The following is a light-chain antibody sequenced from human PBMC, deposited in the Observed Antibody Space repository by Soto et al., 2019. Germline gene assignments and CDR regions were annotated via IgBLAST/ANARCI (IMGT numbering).Light chain of an antibody. Sequence: EIVLTQSPGTLSLSPGERATLSCRASQSVSSSYLAWYQQKPGQAPMLLIYGASSRATGIPDRFSGSGSGTDFTLTISRLEPEDFAVYYCQQYDSSPYTFGRGTKLEIK. J-gene: IGKJ2*01. CDR1: QSVSSSY. CDR3: QQYDSSPYT. V-gene: IGKV3-20*01. CDR2: GAS.